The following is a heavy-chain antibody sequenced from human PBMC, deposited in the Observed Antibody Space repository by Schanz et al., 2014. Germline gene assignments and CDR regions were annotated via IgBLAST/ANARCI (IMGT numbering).Heavy chain of an antibody. CDR1: GGSISSSF. Sequence: QVKLQESGPGLVKPSETLSLTCNVSGGSISSSFWSWIRQPPGKGLEWIGYISYSGSTNYSPSLKSRVTISLDTSNNQISQKLRSVSAADTAVYYCARDKSGTYYTCDLWGPGTQVTVSA. CDR3: ARDKSGTYYTCDL. J-gene: IGHJ5*02. D-gene: IGHD1-26*01. V-gene: IGHV4-59*01. CDR2: ISYSGST.